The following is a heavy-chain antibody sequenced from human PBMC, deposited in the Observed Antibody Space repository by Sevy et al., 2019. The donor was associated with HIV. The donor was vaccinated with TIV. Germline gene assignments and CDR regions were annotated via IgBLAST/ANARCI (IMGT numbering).Heavy chain of an antibody. CDR1: GFTFSTYA. D-gene: IGHD2-21*02. Sequence: GGSLRLSCAASGFTFSTYAVSWVRQAPGKGLEWVAALNGDRTYYAGSVKGRFIISRDNPKNTVYLQVNSLRVEDTALYYCVKEETAPYFDCWGQGTLVTVSS. CDR3: VKEETAPYFDC. CDR2: LNGDRT. V-gene: IGHV3-23*01. J-gene: IGHJ4*02.